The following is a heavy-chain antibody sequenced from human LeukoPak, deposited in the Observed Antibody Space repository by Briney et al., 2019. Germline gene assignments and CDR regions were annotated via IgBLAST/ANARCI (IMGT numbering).Heavy chain of an antibody. CDR2: IIPILGIA. Sequence: SVKVSCKASGGTFSSYAISWVRRAPGQGLEWMGRIIPILGIANYAQKFQGRVTITADKSTSTAYMELSSLRSEDTAVYYCAERGITMVRGVKNYGMDVWGQGTTVTVSS. V-gene: IGHV1-69*04. CDR3: AERGITMVRGVKNYGMDV. D-gene: IGHD3-10*01. CDR1: GGTFSSYA. J-gene: IGHJ6*02.